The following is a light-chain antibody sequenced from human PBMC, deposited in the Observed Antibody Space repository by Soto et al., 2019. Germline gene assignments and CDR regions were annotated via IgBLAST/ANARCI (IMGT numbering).Light chain of an antibody. V-gene: IGLV2-14*01. CDR2: NVN. CDR3: SSFTSSTTYV. J-gene: IGLJ1*01. Sequence: QSVLTQSASVSGSPGQSITISCTGTSREVGNNNYVSWYQQHPGEVPKLIIFNVNNRPSGVSNRFSGSKSGNTASLTISGLQAEDEADYYCSSFTSSTTYVFGTGTKVTVL. CDR1: SREVGNNNY.